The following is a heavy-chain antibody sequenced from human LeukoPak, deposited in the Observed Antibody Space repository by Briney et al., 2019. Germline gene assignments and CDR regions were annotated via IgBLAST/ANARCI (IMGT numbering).Heavy chain of an antibody. CDR3: ARGRSLYDSSGYYYGY. CDR2: INHSGST. V-gene: IGHV4-34*01. CDR1: GGSFSGYY. Sequence: SETLSLTCAAYGGSFSGYYWSWIRQPPGKGLEWIGEINHSGSTNYNPSLKSRVTISVDTSKNQFSLKLSSVTAADTAVYYCARGRSLYDSSGYYYGYWGQGTLVTVSS. J-gene: IGHJ4*02. D-gene: IGHD3-22*01.